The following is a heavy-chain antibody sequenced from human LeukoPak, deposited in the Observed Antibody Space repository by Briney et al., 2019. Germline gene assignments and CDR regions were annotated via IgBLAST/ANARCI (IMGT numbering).Heavy chain of an antibody. CDR3: TGSGFEH. J-gene: IGHJ5*02. CDR1: VLNFPGNA. Sequence: PGGALRLSCTVSVLNFPGNAINWFRQPPGKGLEWVGYIYGERYVRQADFAQSVRDRFTLSRDDSKSSAYLQMNNLKIVDTAEYYCTGSGFEHWGQGTRVIVSS. CDR2: IYGERYVRQA. V-gene: IGHV3-49*03. D-gene: IGHD5-12*01.